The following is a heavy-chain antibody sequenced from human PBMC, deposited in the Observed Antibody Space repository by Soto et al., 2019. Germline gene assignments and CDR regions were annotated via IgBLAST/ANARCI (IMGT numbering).Heavy chain of an antibody. J-gene: IGHJ3*02. CDR1: GGSISSGGYS. Sequence: PSETLSLTCAVSGGSISSGGYSWSWIRQPPGKGLEWIGYIYHSGSTYYNPSLKSRVTISVDRSKNQFSLKLSSVTAADTAVYYCARERWGAFDIWGQGTMVTVSS. CDR2: IYHSGST. CDR3: ARERWGAFDI. D-gene: IGHD1-26*01. V-gene: IGHV4-30-2*01.